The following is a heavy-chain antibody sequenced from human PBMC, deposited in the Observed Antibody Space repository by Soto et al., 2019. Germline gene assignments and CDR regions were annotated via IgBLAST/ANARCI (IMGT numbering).Heavy chain of an antibody. Sequence: GSGPTLVNPTQTLTLTCTFSGFSLSTSGVGVGWIRQPPGRALEWLALIYWDDDKRYSPSLKSRLTITKDTSKNQVVLTMTNMDPVDTATYYCAHRLVPSPFVWSGYIIGLSENWFDPWGQGTLVTVSS. V-gene: IGHV2-5*02. D-gene: IGHD3-3*01. J-gene: IGHJ5*02. CDR2: IYWDDDK. CDR3: AHRLVPSPFVWSGYIIGLSENWFDP. CDR1: GFSLSTSGVG.